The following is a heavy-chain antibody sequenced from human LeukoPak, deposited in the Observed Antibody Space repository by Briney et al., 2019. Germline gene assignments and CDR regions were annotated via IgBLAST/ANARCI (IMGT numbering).Heavy chain of an antibody. CDR3: ARDRSYDSSGYYHY. J-gene: IGHJ4*02. CDR1: GFTFDDYG. CDR2: INWNGGST. D-gene: IGHD3-22*01. V-gene: IGHV3-20*04. Sequence: GGSLRLSCAASGFTFDDYGMSWVRQAPGKGLEWVSGINWNGGSTGYVDSVKGRFTISRDNAKNSLYLQMNSLRAEDTALYYCARDRSYDSSGYYHYWGQGTLVTVSS.